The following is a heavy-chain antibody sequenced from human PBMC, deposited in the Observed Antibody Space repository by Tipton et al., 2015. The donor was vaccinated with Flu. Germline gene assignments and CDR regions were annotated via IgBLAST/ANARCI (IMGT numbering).Heavy chain of an antibody. J-gene: IGHJ4*02. CDR1: GFTLSNSW. D-gene: IGHD3-9*01. V-gene: IGHV3-7*01. CDR3: ARTIALNY. Sequence: GSLRLSCAASGFTLSNSWMSWVRQAPGKGLEWVAHINYDGSERCYVDSVKGRFTISRDNGKNSLYLQMNSLRADDTAIYYCARTIALNYWGLGSLVTVSS. CDR2: INYDGSER.